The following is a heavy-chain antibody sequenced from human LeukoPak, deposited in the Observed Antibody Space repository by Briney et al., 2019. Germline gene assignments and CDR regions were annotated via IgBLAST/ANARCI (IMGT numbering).Heavy chain of an antibody. Sequence: SETLSLTCTVSGGSISGYYWTWIRQPPGKGLEYIGYIYYSGSTNHNPSLKSRVTISVDASKNQFSLKLSSVTAADTAVYYCARGRYTFDYWGQGTLVTVSS. V-gene: IGHV4-59*01. CDR1: GGSISGYY. CDR2: IYYSGST. J-gene: IGHJ4*02. D-gene: IGHD1-1*01. CDR3: ARGRYTFDY.